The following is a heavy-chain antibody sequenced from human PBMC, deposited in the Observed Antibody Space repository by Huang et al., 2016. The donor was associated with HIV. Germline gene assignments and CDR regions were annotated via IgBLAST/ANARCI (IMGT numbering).Heavy chain of an antibody. V-gene: IGHV5-51*01. CDR1: GYKFRSYW. J-gene: IGHJ5*02. Sequence: EVQLVQSGAEVRKPGESLRISCKPSGYKFRSYWIAWVRQTPGRALEWMGSIAPVDSETSYSLSCDRQVTLSVDKSNNTACLQWGGLKASDSALYFCTRLFPELESFYTPLYRGGTHNWFDPWGQGTLVIVS. D-gene: IGHD3-10*01. CDR3: TRLFPELESFYTPLYRGGTHNWFDP. CDR2: IAPVDSET.